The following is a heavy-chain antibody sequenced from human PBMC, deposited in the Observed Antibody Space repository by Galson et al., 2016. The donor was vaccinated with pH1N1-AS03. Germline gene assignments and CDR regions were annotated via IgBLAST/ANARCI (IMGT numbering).Heavy chain of an antibody. CDR2: ISTSGSSI. CDR3: ARDGPPQGISVAGSFDF. D-gene: IGHD6-19*01. J-gene: IGHJ4*02. Sequence: SLRLSCAASGFPFSGYSMNWVRQAPGKGLEWVSFISTSGSSIYYADSVKGRFTISRDNAKNLLYLQMNSLRDEDTAVYYCARDGPPQGISVAGSFDFWGQGTLVTVSS. CDR1: GFPFSGYS. V-gene: IGHV3-21*01.